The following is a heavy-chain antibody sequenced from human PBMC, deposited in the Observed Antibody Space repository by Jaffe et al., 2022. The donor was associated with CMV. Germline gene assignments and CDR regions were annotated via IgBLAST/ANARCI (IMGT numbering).Heavy chain of an antibody. Sequence: EVQLVESGGDLIQPGGTLRLSCAASGFTFSTYAMSWVRQAPGKGLEWVASITGSGGDTDYADSVRGRFTISRDNSNNTVYLQMNTLRAEDAAVYYCVKDHNVLFWFRNLFPIFDSWGQGTLVTVSS. J-gene: IGHJ4*01. CDR1: GFTFSTYA. V-gene: IGHV3-23*04. CDR2: ITGSGGDT. D-gene: IGHD3-9*01. CDR3: VKDHNVLFWFRNLFPIFDS.